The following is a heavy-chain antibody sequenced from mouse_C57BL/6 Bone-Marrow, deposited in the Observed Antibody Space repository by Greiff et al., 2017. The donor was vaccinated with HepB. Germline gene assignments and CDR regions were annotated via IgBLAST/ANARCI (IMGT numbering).Heavy chain of an antibody. J-gene: IGHJ2*01. Sequence: VQLQESGAELARPGASVKLSCKASGYTFTSYGISWVKQRTGQGLEWIGEIYPRSGNTYYNEKFKGKATLTADKSSSTAYMELRSLTSEDSAVYFCARPDSSGYGDDYWGQGTTLTVSS. CDR2: IYPRSGNT. CDR3: ARPDSSGYGDDY. V-gene: IGHV1-81*01. CDR1: GYTFTSYG. D-gene: IGHD3-2*02.